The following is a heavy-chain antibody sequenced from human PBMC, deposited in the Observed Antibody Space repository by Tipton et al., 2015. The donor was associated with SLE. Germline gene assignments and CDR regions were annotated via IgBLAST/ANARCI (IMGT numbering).Heavy chain of an antibody. D-gene: IGHD1-14*01. CDR3: AREEPVDPSFDY. J-gene: IGHJ4*02. CDR1: GGSISSGSYY. Sequence: TLSLTCTVSGGSISSGSYYWSWIRQPAGKGLEWIGSIYYSGSTYYNPSLKSRVTISVDTSKNQFSLKLSSVTAADTAVYYCAREEPVDPSFDYWGQGALVTVSS. V-gene: IGHV4-61*02. CDR2: IYYSGST.